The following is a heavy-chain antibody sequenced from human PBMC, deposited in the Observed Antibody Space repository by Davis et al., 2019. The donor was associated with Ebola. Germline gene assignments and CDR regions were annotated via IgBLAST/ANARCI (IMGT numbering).Heavy chain of an antibody. CDR1: GYTFTSYG. V-gene: IGHV1-18*01. D-gene: IGHD5-18*01. CDR2: ISAYNGNT. J-gene: IGHJ4*02. CDR3: ARDLAGYSYGYGY. Sequence: ASVQVPCKASGYTFTSYGISRVRQAPGQGLEWMGWISAYNGNTNYAQKPQGRVTMTTDTSTSTAYMELRSLRSDDTAVYYWARDLAGYSYGYGYWGQGTLVTVSS.